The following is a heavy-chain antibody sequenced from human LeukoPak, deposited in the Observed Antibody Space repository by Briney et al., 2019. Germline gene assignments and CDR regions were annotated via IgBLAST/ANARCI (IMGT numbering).Heavy chain of an antibody. V-gene: IGHV3-48*01. CDR1: GFTFSSYN. D-gene: IGHD5-18*01. Sequence: GGSLRLSCAASGFTFSSYNMNWVRQAPGKGLEWVSYISGGSTVVDYADSVRGRFTISRDNAKNSLYLQMNSLRGEDTAVYYRAKTRGYNYGYSDDWGQGTLVTVSS. J-gene: IGHJ4*02. CDR3: AKTRGYNYGYSDD. CDR2: ISGGSTVV.